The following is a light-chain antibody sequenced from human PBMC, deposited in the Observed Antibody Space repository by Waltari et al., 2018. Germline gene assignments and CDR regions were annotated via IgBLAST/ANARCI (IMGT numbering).Light chain of an antibody. Sequence: EIVLTQSPGTLSLSTGERATLSCRASQSVSSSYLAWYQQKPGQAPRLLIYGASSRATGIPDRISGSGSGTDFTLTISRLEPEDFAVYYCQQYGSSPPNTFGQGTKLEIK. CDR1: QSVSSSY. CDR2: GAS. J-gene: IGKJ2*01. V-gene: IGKV3-20*01. CDR3: QQYGSSPPNT.